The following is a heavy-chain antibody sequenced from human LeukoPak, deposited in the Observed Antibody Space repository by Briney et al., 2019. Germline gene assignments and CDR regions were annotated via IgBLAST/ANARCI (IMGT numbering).Heavy chain of an antibody. D-gene: IGHD6-19*01. CDR3: ARVGSSGWPYYYYYMDV. CDR2: IYHSGST. V-gene: IGHV4-4*02. J-gene: IGHJ6*03. Sequence: PSETLSLTCAVSGGSISSSNWWSWVRQPPGKGLEWIGEIYHSGSTNYNPSLKSRVTISVDKSKNQFSLKLSSVTAADTAVYYCARVGSSGWPYYYYYMDVWGKGTTVTVSS. CDR1: GGSISSSNW.